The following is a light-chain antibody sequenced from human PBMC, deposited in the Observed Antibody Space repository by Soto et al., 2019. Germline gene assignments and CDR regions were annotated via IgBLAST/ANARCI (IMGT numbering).Light chain of an antibody. CDR1: QRVSSN. J-gene: IGKJ5*01. CDR2: GAS. CDR3: QQYNNWPPVT. Sequence: ETVMTQSPATLSVSPGERATLSCRASQRVSSNLAWYQQKPGQAPRLLIYGASTRATGIPDRFSGSGSGTEFTLTISSLQSEDFAVYYCQQYNNWPPVTFGQGTRLEIK. V-gene: IGKV3-15*01.